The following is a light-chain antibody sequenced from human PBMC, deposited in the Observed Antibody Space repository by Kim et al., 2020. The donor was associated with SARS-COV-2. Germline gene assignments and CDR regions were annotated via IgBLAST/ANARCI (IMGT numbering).Light chain of an antibody. J-gene: IGKJ1*01. CDR1: LSIGSW. V-gene: IGKV1-5*03. CDR2: KAS. Sequence: DIQMTQSPSALSASVGDRVTISCRASLSIGSWLAWYQQKPGKAPKLLIYKASSLESGVPSRFSGSGSGTEFTLTISSLQPDDFATYYCQQYNSYLRTFGQGTKVDIK. CDR3: QQYNSYLRT.